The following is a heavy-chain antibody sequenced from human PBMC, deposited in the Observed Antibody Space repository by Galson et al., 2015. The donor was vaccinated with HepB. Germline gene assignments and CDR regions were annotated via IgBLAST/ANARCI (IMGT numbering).Heavy chain of an antibody. CDR2: IIPIFGTA. J-gene: IGHJ4*02. CDR3: ARLALAPQVATNDY. D-gene: IGHD5-12*01. CDR1: GGTFSSYA. Sequence: SVKVSCKASGGTFSSYAISWVRQAPGQGLEWMGGIIPIFGTANYAQKFQGRVTITADESTSTAYMELSSLRSEDTAVYYCARLALAPQVATNDYWGQGTLVTVSS. V-gene: IGHV1-69*13.